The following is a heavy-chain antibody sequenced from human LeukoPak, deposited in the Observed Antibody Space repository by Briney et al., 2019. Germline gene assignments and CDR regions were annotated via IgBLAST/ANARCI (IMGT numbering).Heavy chain of an antibody. V-gene: IGHV3-21*01. D-gene: IGHD6-19*01. Sequence: GGSLRLSCAASGFTFSSYSMNWVRQAPGKGPEWVSSISSSSSYIYYADSVKGRFTISRDNAKNSLYLQMSSLRAEDTAVYYCARVYSSGWYDSFDYWGQGTLVTVSS. CDR3: ARVYSSGWYDSFDY. J-gene: IGHJ4*02. CDR2: ISSSSSYI. CDR1: GFTFSSYS.